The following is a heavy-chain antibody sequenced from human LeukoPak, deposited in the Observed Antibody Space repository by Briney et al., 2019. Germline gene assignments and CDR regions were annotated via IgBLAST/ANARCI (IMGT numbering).Heavy chain of an antibody. CDR1: GGSISSYY. D-gene: IGHD5-18*01. J-gene: IGHJ3*02. CDR2: IYYSGST. CDR3: ARGSGGYSYGRNAFDI. V-gene: IGHV4-59*01. Sequence: SETLSLTCTVSGGSISSYYWSWIRQPPGKGLEWIGYIYYSGSTNYNPSLKSRVTISVDTSKNQFSLKLSSVTAADTAVYYCARGSGGYSYGRNAFDIWGQGTMVTVSS.